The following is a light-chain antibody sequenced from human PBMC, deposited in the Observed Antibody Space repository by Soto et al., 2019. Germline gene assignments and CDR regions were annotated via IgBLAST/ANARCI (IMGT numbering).Light chain of an antibody. CDR3: QQYGNSPGT. CDR1: QSVSGNY. Sequence: EIVLTQSPGTLSLSPGERATLSCWASQSVSGNYLAWYQQIPGQATRLLIYGASSRATGVPDRFSGSGSGTDFALTISRLEPEDFAVYYCQQYGNSPGTFGQGTKLEMK. V-gene: IGKV3-20*01. J-gene: IGKJ2*01. CDR2: GAS.